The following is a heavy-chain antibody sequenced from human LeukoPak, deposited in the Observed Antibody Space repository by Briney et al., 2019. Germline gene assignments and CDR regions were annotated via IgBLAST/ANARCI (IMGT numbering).Heavy chain of an antibody. CDR3: AREIFVDTAMVIFDY. J-gene: IGHJ4*02. V-gene: IGHV1-2*02. CDR1: GYTFTGYY. CDR2: INPNSGGT. Sequence: ASVKVSCKASGYTFTGYYMHWVRQAPGQGLEWMGWINPNSGGTNYAQKFQGRVTMTRDTSISTAYMELSRLRSDDTAVYYCAREIFVDTAMVIFDYWGQGTLATVSS. D-gene: IGHD5-18*01.